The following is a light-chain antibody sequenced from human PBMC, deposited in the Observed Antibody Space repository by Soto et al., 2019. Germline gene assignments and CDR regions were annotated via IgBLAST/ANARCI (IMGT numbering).Light chain of an antibody. J-gene: IGLJ1*01. CDR1: SSDVGGYKY. Sequence: QSALTQPASVSGSPGQSITISCTGSSSDVGGYKYVSWYQQYPGKAPKLMIYDVSNRPSGVSNRFSGSKSGNTASLTISGLQAEDEADYYCSSYTSSSTYVFGTGTKSP. CDR3: SSYTSSSTYV. CDR2: DVS. V-gene: IGLV2-14*01.